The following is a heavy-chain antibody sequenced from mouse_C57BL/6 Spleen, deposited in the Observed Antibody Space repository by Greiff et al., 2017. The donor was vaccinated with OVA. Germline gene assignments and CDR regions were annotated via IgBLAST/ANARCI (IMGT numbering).Heavy chain of an antibody. J-gene: IGHJ4*01. CDR2: IWSGGST. CDR3: ARNVGVDGYYGGAMDY. Sequence: VMLVESGPGLVQPSQSLSITCTVSGFSLTSYGVHWVRQSPGKGLEWLGVIWSGGSTDYNAAFISRLSISKDNSKSQVFFKMNSLQADDTAIYYCARNVGVDGYYGGAMDYWGQGTSVTVSS. D-gene: IGHD2-3*01. V-gene: IGHV2-2*01. CDR1: GFSLTSYG.